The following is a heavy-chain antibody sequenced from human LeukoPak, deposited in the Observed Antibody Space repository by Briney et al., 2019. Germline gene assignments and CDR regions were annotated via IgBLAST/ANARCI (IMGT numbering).Heavy chain of an antibody. V-gene: IGHV3-30*18. CDR1: GFTFSNYA. CDR3: AKESTTYYYYGMHV. Sequence: GGSLRLSCAASGFTFSNYAMHWVRQAPGKGLEWVAVISYDGTNKYYPDSVKGRFTISRDNSYNTLYLQVDSLTAEDTAVYCCAKESTTYYYYGMHVWGQGTTATVSS. CDR2: ISYDGTNK. J-gene: IGHJ6*01. D-gene: IGHD2/OR15-2a*01.